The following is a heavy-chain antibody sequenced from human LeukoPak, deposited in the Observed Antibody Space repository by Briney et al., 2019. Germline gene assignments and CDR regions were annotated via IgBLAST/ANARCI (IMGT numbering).Heavy chain of an antibody. D-gene: IGHD3-22*01. Sequence: GGSLRLSCAASGFTFSSYTMHWVRQAPGQGLEWVSAISGSGTTTYYADSVKGRFTISRDNSKNTLHLQMNSLRADDTAVYYCARDSGYWAFDIWGQGTMVTVSS. J-gene: IGHJ3*02. V-gene: IGHV3-23*01. CDR3: ARDSGYWAFDI. CDR1: GFTFSSYT. CDR2: ISGSGTTT.